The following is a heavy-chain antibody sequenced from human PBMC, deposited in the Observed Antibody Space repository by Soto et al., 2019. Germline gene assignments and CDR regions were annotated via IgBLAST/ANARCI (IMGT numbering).Heavy chain of an antibody. J-gene: IGHJ6*02. CDR3: AREYTLADNYGLDV. CDR1: GYTFLSYS. V-gene: IGHV1-18*01. D-gene: IGHD3-10*01. CDR2: IDTYTGNT. Sequence: ASVKVSCKTSGYTFLSYSITWVRQAPGQGLEWMGWIDTYTGNTNYEQKFQGRVTMTTDSSTSTAYMELRSLISDDSAIYYCAREYTLADNYGLDVWGQGTTVTVSS.